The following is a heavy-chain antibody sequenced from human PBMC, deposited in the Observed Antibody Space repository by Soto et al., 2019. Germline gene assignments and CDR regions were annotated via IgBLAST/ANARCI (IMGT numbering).Heavy chain of an antibody. CDR2: VYDSGTT. CDR3: VTVNLVGAAYYFDY. J-gene: IGHJ4*02. V-gene: IGHV4-30-4*01. Sequence: QVQLQEWGPGLVKPSQTLSLTCTVSGGSIRNGDYYWGWIRQPPGKGLEWIGYVYDSGTTYSHPSLKSRVTISVDTSENEFSLRLSSVTAADTAVYYCVTVNLVGAAYYFDYWGPGTLVTVSS. CDR1: GGSIRNGDYY. D-gene: IGHD1-26*01.